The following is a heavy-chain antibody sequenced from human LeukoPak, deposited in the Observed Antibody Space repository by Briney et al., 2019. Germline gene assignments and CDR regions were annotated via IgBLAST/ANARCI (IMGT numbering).Heavy chain of an antibody. CDR2: IYYSGST. Sequence: SSETLSLTCTVSGGSISSSSYYWGWIRQPPGKGLEWIGGIYYSGSTYYNPSLKSRVTISVDTSKNQFSLKLSSVTAADTAVYYCARTEAAGSYYFDYWGQGTLVTVSS. V-gene: IGHV4-39*01. D-gene: IGHD6-13*01. CDR3: ARTEAAGSYYFDY. J-gene: IGHJ4*02. CDR1: GGSISSSSYY.